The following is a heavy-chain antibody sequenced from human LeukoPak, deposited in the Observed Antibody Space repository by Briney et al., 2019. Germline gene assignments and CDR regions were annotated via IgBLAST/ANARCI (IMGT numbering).Heavy chain of an antibody. V-gene: IGHV3-53*01. CDR1: GFTPSSNY. CDR2: IYRGGST. D-gene: IGHD2-2*01. Sequence: GGSLRLSRAASGFTPSSNYMRWVRQAPGKGLDWVSVIYRGGSTYYADSVKGRFTISRDNSQNTLYLQMNSLTAEDTAVYYCARVGVVPAAIPDGFDMGGQGTMVTVSS. CDR3: ARVGVVPAAIPDGFDM. J-gene: IGHJ3*02.